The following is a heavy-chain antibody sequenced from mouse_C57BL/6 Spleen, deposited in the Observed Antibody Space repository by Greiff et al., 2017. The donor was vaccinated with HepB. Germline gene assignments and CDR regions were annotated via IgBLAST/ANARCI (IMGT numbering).Heavy chain of an antibody. Sequence: VKLMESGPELVKPGASVKISCKASGYAFSSSWMNWVKQRPGKGLEWIGRIYPGDGDTNYNGKFKGKATLTADKSSSTAYMQLSSLTSEDSAVYFCARGTPLFDYWGQGTTLTVSS. V-gene: IGHV1-82*01. J-gene: IGHJ2*01. D-gene: IGHD3-3*01. CDR3: ARGTPLFDY. CDR2: IYPGDGDT. CDR1: GYAFSSSW.